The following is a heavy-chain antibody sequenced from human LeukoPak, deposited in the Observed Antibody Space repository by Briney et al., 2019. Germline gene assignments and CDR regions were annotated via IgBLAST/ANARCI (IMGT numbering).Heavy chain of an antibody. Sequence: GASVKVSFKASGYTFTSYGITWVRQAPGQGLEWMGWISVDNGDTNYAQKVQGRVTMSTETSTSTAHMELRSVRSNDTAVYYCASNTGSDSSGYTYWGQGTLVTVSS. CDR3: ASNTGSDSSGYTY. D-gene: IGHD3-22*01. CDR1: GYTFTSYG. J-gene: IGHJ4*02. CDR2: ISVDNGDT. V-gene: IGHV1-18*01.